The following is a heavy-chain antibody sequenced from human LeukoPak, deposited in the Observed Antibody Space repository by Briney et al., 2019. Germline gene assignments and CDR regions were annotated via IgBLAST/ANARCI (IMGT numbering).Heavy chain of an antibody. Sequence: GSSVKVSCKASGGTFSSYAISWVRQAPGQGLEWMGRIIPILGIANYAQKFQGRVTITADKSTSTAYMELSSLRSEDTAVYYCARVSDTDSSGYYYSPGDYWGQGTLVTVSS. D-gene: IGHD3-22*01. CDR2: IIPILGIA. CDR3: ARVSDTDSSGYYYSPGDY. V-gene: IGHV1-69*04. CDR1: GGTFSSYA. J-gene: IGHJ4*02.